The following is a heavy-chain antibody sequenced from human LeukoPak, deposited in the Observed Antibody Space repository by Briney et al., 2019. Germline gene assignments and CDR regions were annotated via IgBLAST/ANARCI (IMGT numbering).Heavy chain of an antibody. CDR1: GFTFDDYG. V-gene: IGHV3-20*04. CDR2: INWNGGST. Sequence: GGSLRLSCAASGFTFDDYGMSWVRQAPGKGLEWVSGINWNGGSTGYADSVKGRFTISTDNAKNSLYLQMNSLRAEDTALYYCARDLDSSGYYYSLDAFDIWGQGTMVTVSS. CDR3: ARDLDSSGYYYSLDAFDI. D-gene: IGHD3-22*01. J-gene: IGHJ3*02.